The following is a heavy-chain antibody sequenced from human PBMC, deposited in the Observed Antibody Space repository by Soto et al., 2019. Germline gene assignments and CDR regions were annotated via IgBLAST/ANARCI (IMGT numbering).Heavy chain of an antibody. J-gene: IGHJ4*02. CDR1: GFTFSTYG. V-gene: IGHV3-30*18. D-gene: IGHD3-16*02. CDR3: AKDTVTYRYTGPDY. Sequence: QVQLVESGGGVVQPGKSLRLSCAASGFTFSTYGMHWVRQAPGKGLEWVTFTPYDGRNKYYADSVKGRFSISRDNSKNTVYLQMNSLRVEDTAVYYCAKDTVTYRYTGPDYWGQGTPVTVSS. CDR2: TPYDGRNK.